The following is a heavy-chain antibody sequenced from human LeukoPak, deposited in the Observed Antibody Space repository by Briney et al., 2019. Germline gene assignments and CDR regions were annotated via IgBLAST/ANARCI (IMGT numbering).Heavy chain of an antibody. V-gene: IGHV3-73*01. CDR3: TTGLWVHRSGYNNQDDVDI. CDR2: IGSRANTYAT. Sequence: GGSLRLSCAASGFTFSGSAIHWVRQASGKGLEWIGHIGSRANTYATAYAASVKGRFTLSRSDSKNTAYLQMNSLKTEDTAVYYCTTGLWVHRSGYNNQDDVDIWGQGTMVTVSS. D-gene: IGHD3-22*01. CDR1: GFTFSGSA. J-gene: IGHJ3*02.